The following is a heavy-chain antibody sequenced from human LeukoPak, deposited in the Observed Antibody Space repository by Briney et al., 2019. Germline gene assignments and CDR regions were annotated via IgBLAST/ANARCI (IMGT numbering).Heavy chain of an antibody. J-gene: IGHJ4*02. CDR3: ATVMTTVTTPDY. CDR1: GFIFSSYE. D-gene: IGHD4-11*01. V-gene: IGHV3-48*03. CDR2: ISRSGRTI. Sequence: PGGSLRLSCTASGFIFSSYEMNCVRQAPGKGLEWVSYISRSGRTIYYADSVKGRFTISRDNAKNSLYLQMNSLRAEDTAVYYCATVMTTVTTPDYWGQGTLVTVSS.